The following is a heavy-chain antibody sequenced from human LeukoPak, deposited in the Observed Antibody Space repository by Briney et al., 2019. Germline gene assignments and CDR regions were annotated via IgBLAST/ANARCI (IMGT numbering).Heavy chain of an antibody. CDR3: ARGYSYGNFDY. CDR1: GFTVSSNY. V-gene: IGHV3-53*01. Sequence: GGSLRLSCAASGFTVSSNYMSWVRQAPGKGLEWVSVIYSGGSTYYADSAKGRFTISRDNSKNTLYLQMNSLRAEDTAVYYCARGYSYGNFDYWGQGTLVTVSS. CDR2: IYSGGST. J-gene: IGHJ4*02. D-gene: IGHD5-18*01.